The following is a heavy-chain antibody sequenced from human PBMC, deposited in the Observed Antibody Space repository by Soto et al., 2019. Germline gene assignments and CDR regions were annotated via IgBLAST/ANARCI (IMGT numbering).Heavy chain of an antibody. Sequence: SVKVSCKASGGTFSSYAISWVRQAPGQGLEWMGGIVPIFGTANYAQKFQGRVTITAYESTSTAYMVLSSRSAEDTAVYYCASVAPYYYDSSGYEDDAFDIWGQGTMVTVSS. J-gene: IGHJ3*02. CDR2: IVPIFGTA. V-gene: IGHV1-69*13. CDR1: GGTFSSYA. CDR3: ASVAPYYYDSSGYEDDAFDI. D-gene: IGHD3-22*01.